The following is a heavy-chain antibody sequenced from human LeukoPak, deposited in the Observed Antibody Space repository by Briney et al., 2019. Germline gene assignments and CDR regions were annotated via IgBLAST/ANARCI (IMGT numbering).Heavy chain of an antibody. CDR3: ARSAGTH. CDR2: MYSGGST. Sequence: GGAVRLSCEACGLTVRSNYMTWVRQAPGRGLEGVSTMYSGGSTYYTDSVKRRFTTSRDNSKNALYLQMNSLRVDDTGVYFCARSAGTHWGQGTLVTASS. J-gene: IGHJ1*01. V-gene: IGHV3-66*01. CDR1: GLTVRSNY. D-gene: IGHD6-13*01.